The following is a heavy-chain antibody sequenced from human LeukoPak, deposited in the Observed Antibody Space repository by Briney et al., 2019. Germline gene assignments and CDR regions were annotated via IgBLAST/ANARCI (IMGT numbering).Heavy chain of an antibody. V-gene: IGHV4-59*12. J-gene: IGHJ4*02. D-gene: IGHD3-22*01. CDR2: IYYSGST. CDR3: ARHYYDSSGYYYLDY. Sequence: SETLSLTRTVSGGSISSYYWSWIRQPPGKGLEWIGYIYYSGSTNYNPSLKSRVTISVDTSKNQFSLKLSSVTAADTAVYYCARHYYDSSGYYYLDYWGQGTLVTVSS. CDR1: GGSISSYY.